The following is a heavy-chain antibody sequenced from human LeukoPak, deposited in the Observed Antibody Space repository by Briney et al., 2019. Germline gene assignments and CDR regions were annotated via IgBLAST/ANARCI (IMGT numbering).Heavy chain of an antibody. CDR3: ARGARITMVRGVNYGMDV. CDR1: GDSISSYY. D-gene: IGHD3-10*01. V-gene: IGHV4-59*01. CDR2: IYYSGST. J-gene: IGHJ6*02. Sequence: SETLSLTCTVSGDSISSYYWSWIRQPPGKGLEWIGYIYYSGSTNYNPSLKSRVTISVDTSKNQFSLKLSSVTAADTAVYYCARGARITMVRGVNYGMDVWGQGTTVTVSS.